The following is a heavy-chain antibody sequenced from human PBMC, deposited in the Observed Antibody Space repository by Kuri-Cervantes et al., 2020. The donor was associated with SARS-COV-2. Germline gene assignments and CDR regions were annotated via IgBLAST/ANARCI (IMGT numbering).Heavy chain of an antibody. J-gene: IGHJ4*02. CDR2: ISWHSRNI. CDR3: VKAALMTSNTYFDS. CDR1: GFTFDDYA. V-gene: IGHV3-9*01. D-gene: IGHD2-21*02. Sequence: SLKISCAASGFTFDDYAMHWVRQAPGKGLEWVSGISWHSRNISYAASVQGRLTISRDNAKNSLYLQMSTLRPEDTALYYCVKAALMTSNTYFDSWGQGALVTVSS.